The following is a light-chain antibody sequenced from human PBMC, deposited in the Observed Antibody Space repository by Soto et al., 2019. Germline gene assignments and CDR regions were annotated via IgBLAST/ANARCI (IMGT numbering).Light chain of an antibody. V-gene: IGKV1-39*01. Sequence: DIQMTQSPSSLSLSVGDRVTITCRASQSITNYLNWYQQKPGKAPKLLVYAASSLQSGVPSRFSVNGSGTDFTLTISSLQPEDFASYYCQQSDSYPYTFGQGTKLVIK. CDR3: QQSDSYPYT. CDR1: QSITNY. CDR2: AAS. J-gene: IGKJ2*01.